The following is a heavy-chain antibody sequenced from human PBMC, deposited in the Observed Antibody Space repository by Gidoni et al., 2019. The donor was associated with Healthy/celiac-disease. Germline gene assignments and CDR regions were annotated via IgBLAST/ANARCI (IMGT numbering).Heavy chain of an antibody. CDR3: ARDGSATSNIEVVRGVPNWFDP. CDR1: GFTFSSYS. V-gene: IGHV3-21*01. J-gene: IGHJ5*02. CDR2: ISSSSSYI. Sequence: EVQLVESGGGLVKPGGSLRLSCAASGFTFSSYSMNWVRQAPGKGLEWVSSISSSSSYIYYADSVKGRFTISRDNAKNSLYLQMNSLRAEDTAVYYCARDGSATSNIEVVRGVPNWFDPWGQGTLVTVSS. D-gene: IGHD3-10*01.